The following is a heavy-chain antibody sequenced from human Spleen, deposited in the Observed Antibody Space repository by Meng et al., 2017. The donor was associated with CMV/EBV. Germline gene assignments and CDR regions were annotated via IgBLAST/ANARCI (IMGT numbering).Heavy chain of an antibody. J-gene: IGHJ3*02. CDR2: IYDSGST. CDR1: GGSISSGDYY. V-gene: IGHV4-30-4*08. Sequence: SETLSLTCTVYGGSISSGDYYWSWIRQPPGKGLEWIGYIYDSGSTYYNPSLKSRVTMSVDTSKNQFSLRLSSVTAADTAVYYCARGESYDILTGYYPLIGAFDIWGQGKMVTVSS. D-gene: IGHD3-9*01. CDR3: ARGESYDILTGYYPLIGAFDI.